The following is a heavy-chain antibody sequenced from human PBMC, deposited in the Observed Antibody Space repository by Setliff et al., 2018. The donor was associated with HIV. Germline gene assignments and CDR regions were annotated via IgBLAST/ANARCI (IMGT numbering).Heavy chain of an antibody. J-gene: IGHJ4*02. CDR1: GPSINIHY. CDR3: AKGAGFYGDYTFDH. Sequence: PSETLSLTCTVSGPSINIHYWSWIRQSPGKAFEWIGYIYSTGSPNYNPSLQSVVAISMFASRNQFSLKVTSVTAADTAVYYCAKGAGFYGDYTFDHWGQGRQVTVSS. V-gene: IGHV4-59*11. D-gene: IGHD4-17*01. CDR2: IYSTGSP.